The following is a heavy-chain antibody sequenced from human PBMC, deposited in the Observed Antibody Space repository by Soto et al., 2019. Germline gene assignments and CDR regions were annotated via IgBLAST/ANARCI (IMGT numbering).Heavy chain of an antibody. CDR2: INAGNGNT. Sequence: ASVNVSCKASGYTFTSYAMHWVRQAPGQRLEWMGWINAGNGNTKYSQKFQGRVTITRDTSASTAYMELSSLRSGDTAVYYCAGSIAARRQLGSEFDYWGQGTLVTVSS. V-gene: IGHV1-3*01. CDR3: AGSIAARRQLGSEFDY. J-gene: IGHJ4*02. D-gene: IGHD6-6*01. CDR1: GYTFTSYA.